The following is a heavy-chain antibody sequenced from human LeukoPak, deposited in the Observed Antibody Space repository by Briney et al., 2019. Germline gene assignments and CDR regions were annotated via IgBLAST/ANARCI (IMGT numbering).Heavy chain of an antibody. CDR1: GYTFTSYD. Sequence: ASVKVSCKASGYTFTSYDINWVRQATGQGLEWMGWLNPNSGNTGYAQKFQGRVTITRDTSINTAYMELSSLRSEDTAVYYCARMTVSGRDNWFDPWGQGTLVTVSS. D-gene: IGHD6-19*01. CDR3: ARMTVSGRDNWFDP. V-gene: IGHV1-8*03. CDR2: LNPNSGNT. J-gene: IGHJ5*02.